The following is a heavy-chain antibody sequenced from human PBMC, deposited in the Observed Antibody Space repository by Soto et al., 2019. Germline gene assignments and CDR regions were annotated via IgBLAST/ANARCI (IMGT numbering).Heavy chain of an antibody. J-gene: IGHJ4*02. Sequence: VASVKVSCKASGYTFTGYYMHWVRQAPGQGLEWMGWINPNSGGTNYAQKFQGRVTMTRDTSISTAYMELSRLRSDDTAVYYCARGTLRQWRPLDYWGQGTLVTVSS. V-gene: IGHV1-2*02. CDR3: ARGTLRQWRPLDY. CDR1: GYTFTGYY. D-gene: IGHD6-19*01. CDR2: INPNSGGT.